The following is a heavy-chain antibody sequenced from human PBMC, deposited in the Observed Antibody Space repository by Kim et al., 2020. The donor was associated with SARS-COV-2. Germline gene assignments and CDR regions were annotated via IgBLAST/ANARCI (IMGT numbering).Heavy chain of an antibody. V-gene: IGHV1-3*01. CDR1: GYTFTSYA. D-gene: IGHD6-13*01. CDR2: INAGNGNT. J-gene: IGHJ5*02. Sequence: ASVKVSCKASGYTFTSYAMHWVRQAPGQRLEWMGWINAGNGNTKYSQKFQGRVTITRDTSASTAYMELSSLRSEDTAVYYCARRPRIAAAGTVWFDPWGQGTLVTVSS. CDR3: ARRPRIAAAGTVWFDP.